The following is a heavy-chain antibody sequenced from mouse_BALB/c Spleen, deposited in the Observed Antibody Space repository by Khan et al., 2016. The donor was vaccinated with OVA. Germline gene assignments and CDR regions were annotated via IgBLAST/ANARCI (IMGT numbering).Heavy chain of an antibody. D-gene: IGHD2-14*01. J-gene: IGHJ3*01. CDR2: IFPGSDIP. V-gene: IGHV1-77*01. CDR3: ARGGYSAFAY. Sequence: QIQLVQSGPELVKPGASLKVSCKASGYTFTAYIIGWVKQSTRQGLEWIGDIFPGSDIPYYNEKFKDKATLTVDKSANTAYMQLSSLTSEDSAVYFCARGGYSAFAYWGQGTLVTVSA. CDR1: GYTFTAYI.